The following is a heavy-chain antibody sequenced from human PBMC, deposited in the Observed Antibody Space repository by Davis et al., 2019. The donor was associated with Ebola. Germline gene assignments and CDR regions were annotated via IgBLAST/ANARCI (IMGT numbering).Heavy chain of an antibody. CDR3: ARGVAARDLDWFDP. Sequence: GESLKISCKGSGYSFTTYWIVWVRQIPGKGLECMGIIFPGDSDTRYSPSYQGQVTISADKSISTAYLQWSSLKASDTAMYYCARGVAARDLDWFDPWGQGTLVTVSS. CDR1: GYSFTTYW. V-gene: IGHV5-51*01. J-gene: IGHJ5*02. CDR2: IFPGDSDT. D-gene: IGHD6-6*01.